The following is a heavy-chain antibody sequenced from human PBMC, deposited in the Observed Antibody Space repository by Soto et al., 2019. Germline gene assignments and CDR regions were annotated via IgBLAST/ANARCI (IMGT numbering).Heavy chain of an antibody. Sequence: SETLSLTCTVSGGSISSGGYYWSWIRQHPGKGLEWIGYIYYSGSTYYNPSLKSRVTISVDTSKNQFSLKLSSVTAADTAVYYCASFTYYYDSSEHSGAWYYFDYWGQGTLVTVSS. J-gene: IGHJ4*02. D-gene: IGHD3-22*01. CDR3: ASFTYYYDSSEHSGAWYYFDY. CDR2: IYYSGST. V-gene: IGHV4-31*03. CDR1: GGSISSGGYY.